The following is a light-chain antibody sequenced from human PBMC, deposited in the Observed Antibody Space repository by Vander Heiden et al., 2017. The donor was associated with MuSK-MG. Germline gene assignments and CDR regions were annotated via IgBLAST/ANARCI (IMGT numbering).Light chain of an antibody. J-gene: IGKJ2*01. CDR2: GAS. CDR3: QQYSNWPPPYT. CDR1: QGVSSK. V-gene: IGKV3-15*01. Sequence: EIVMTQSPASLSVSPGERVTLSCRASQGVSSKLAWYQQRPGQAPRLLIYGASNRASGIPARFSGSGAGTEFTLTISSLQSEDFAVYYCQQYSNWPPPYTFGQGTKLEIK.